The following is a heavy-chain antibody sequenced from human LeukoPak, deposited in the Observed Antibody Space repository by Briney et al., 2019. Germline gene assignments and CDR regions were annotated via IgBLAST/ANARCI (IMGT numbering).Heavy chain of an antibody. J-gene: IGHJ4*02. V-gene: IGHV3-21*01. Sequence: GGSLRLSCAASGFTFSSYSMNWVRQAPGKGLEWVSSISSSSSYIYYADSVKGRFTISRDNAKNSLYLQMNSLKAEDTAVYYCARRVSGWLSYDDWGQGTLVTVSS. CDR3: ARRVSGWLSYDD. CDR2: ISSSSSYI. CDR1: GFTFSSYS. D-gene: IGHD5-12*01.